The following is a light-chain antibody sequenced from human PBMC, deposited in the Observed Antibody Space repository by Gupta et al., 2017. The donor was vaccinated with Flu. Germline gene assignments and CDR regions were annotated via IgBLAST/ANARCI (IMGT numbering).Light chain of an antibody. J-gene: IGLJ1*01. V-gene: IGLV1-40*01. CDR2: GNS. CDR3: QSYDSSLSAV. CDR1: SSNIGAGYD. Sequence: QSVLTQPPSVSGAPGQRVTISCTGSSSNIGAGYDVHWYQQLPGTAPKLLIYGNSNRPSGVPDRFSGSKPGTSASLAITGLQAEDEADYYCQSYDSSLSAVFGTGTKVTVL.